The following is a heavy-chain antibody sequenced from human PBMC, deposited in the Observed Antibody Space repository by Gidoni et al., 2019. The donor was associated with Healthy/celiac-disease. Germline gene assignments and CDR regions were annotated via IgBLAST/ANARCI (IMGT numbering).Heavy chain of an antibody. D-gene: IGHD3-3*01. J-gene: IGHJ4*02. CDR2: ISGSGGST. CDR1: GFTFSSYA. V-gene: IGHV3-23*01. CDR3: AKDLYYDFWSGYRVDY. Sequence: EVQLLESGGGLVQPGGSLRLSCAASGFTFSSYAMSWVRQAPGKGLEWVSAISGSGGSTYYADSVKSRFTISRDNSKNTLYLQMNSLRAEDTAVYYCAKDLYYDFWSGYRVDYWGQGTLVTVSS.